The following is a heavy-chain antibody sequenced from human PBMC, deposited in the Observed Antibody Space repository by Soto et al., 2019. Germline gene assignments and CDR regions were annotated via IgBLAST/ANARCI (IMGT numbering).Heavy chain of an antibody. V-gene: IGHV5-51*01. Sequence: GESLKISCKGSGYSFPCSWLGGVGQMPGKGLEWMGIIYPGDSDTRYSPSFQGQVTISADKSISTAYLQWSSLKASDTAMYYCARSHNHGRHFDYWGQGTLVTVSS. CDR2: IYPGDSDT. CDR3: ARSHNHGRHFDY. CDR1: GYSFPCSW. J-gene: IGHJ4*02. D-gene: IGHD1-1*01.